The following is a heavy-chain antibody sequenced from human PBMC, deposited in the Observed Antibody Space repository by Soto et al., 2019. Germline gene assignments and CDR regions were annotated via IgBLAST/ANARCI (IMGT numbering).Heavy chain of an antibody. V-gene: IGHV4-34*01. CDR3: ARVSGIAAAGGWFDP. CDR1: GGSFSGYY. CDR2: INHSGST. Sequence: SETLSLTCAVYGGSFSGYYWIWIGQPPGKGLEWIGEINHSGSTNYNPSLKSRVTISVDTSKNQFSLKLSSVTAADTAVYYCARVSGIAAAGGWFDPWGQGTLVTVSS. J-gene: IGHJ5*02. D-gene: IGHD6-13*01.